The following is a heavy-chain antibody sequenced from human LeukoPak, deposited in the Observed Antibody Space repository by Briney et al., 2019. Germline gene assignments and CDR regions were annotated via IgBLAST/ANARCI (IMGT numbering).Heavy chain of an antibody. CDR3: AKGTGLDY. CDR2: ISYDGSNK. V-gene: IGHV3-30*18. D-gene: IGHD1-1*01. Sequence: GGSLRLSCAASGFTFSSYGMHWVRQAPGKGLEWVAVISYDGSNKYYADSVKGRFTISRDNSKNTLYLQMNSLRAEDTAVYYCAKGTGLDYWDQGTLVTVSS. J-gene: IGHJ4*02. CDR1: GFTFSSYG.